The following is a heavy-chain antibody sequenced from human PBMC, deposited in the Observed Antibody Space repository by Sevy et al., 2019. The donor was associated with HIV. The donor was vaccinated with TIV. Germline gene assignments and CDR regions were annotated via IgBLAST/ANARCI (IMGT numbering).Heavy chain of an antibody. D-gene: IGHD4-17*01. J-gene: IGHJ5*02. CDR3: ARDQHDYAGNVRTGWFDP. V-gene: IGHV3-30-3*01. Sequence: GGSLRLSCAASGLTFSSYAIHWVRQAPGKGLEWVAMISYDGSKKYYADSVKGRFTISRDNPKTTLCLQMNSLTAEDTAVYYCARDQHDYAGNVRTGWFDPWGQGTLVTVSS. CDR1: GLTFSSYA. CDR2: ISYDGSKK.